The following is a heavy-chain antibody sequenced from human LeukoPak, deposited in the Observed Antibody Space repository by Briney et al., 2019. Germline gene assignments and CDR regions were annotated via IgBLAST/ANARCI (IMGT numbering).Heavy chain of an antibody. Sequence: GGSLRLSCSASGFTFRSYWMHWVRQGPGEEPVWVSYITTDGSNTEYADSVKGRFTISRDNAKNSLYLQMNSLRAEDTAVYYCARAQGTYYYDSSGYYLFDPWGQGTLVTVSS. CDR1: GFTFRSYW. V-gene: IGHV3-74*03. D-gene: IGHD3-22*01. CDR3: ARAQGTYYYDSSGYYLFDP. CDR2: ITTDGSNT. J-gene: IGHJ5*02.